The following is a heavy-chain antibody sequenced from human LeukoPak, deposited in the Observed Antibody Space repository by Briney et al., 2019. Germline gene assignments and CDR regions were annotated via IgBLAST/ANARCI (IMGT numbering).Heavy chain of an antibody. J-gene: IGHJ4*02. CDR2: IYTSGST. D-gene: IGHD6-13*01. Sequence: PSQTLSLTCTVSGGSISSGSYYWSWIRQPAGKGLEWIGRIYTSGSTNYNPSLKSRVTISVDTSKNQFSLKLSSVTAADTAVYYCASFSIAAAGTPLDYWGQGTLVTVSS. V-gene: IGHV4-61*02. CDR1: GGSISSGSYY. CDR3: ASFSIAAAGTPLDY.